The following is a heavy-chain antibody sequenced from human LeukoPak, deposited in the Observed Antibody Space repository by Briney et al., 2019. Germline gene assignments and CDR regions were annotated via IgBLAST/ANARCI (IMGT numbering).Heavy chain of an antibody. CDR2: IYWDDDK. Sequence: SGPTLVKPTQTLTLTCTFSGFSLSTSGVGVGWIRQPPGKALEWLAVIYWDDDKRYGPSLKSRLTITKDTSKNQVVLTMTNMDPVHTATYYCAHSCGGGNSAYFDYWGQGTLVTVSS. D-gene: IGHD4-23*01. J-gene: IGHJ4*02. V-gene: IGHV2-5*05. CDR3: AHSCGGGNSAYFDY. CDR1: GFSLSTSGVG.